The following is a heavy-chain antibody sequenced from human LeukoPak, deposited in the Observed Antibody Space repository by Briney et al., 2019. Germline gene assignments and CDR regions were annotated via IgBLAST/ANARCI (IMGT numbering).Heavy chain of an antibody. CDR3: ARGLGYCSSTSCYGGVYYYYYYMDV. D-gene: IGHD2-2*01. CDR2: IYYSGST. CDR1: GGSISSHY. J-gene: IGHJ6*03. V-gene: IGHV4-59*11. Sequence: SETLSLTCTVSGGSISSHYWSWIRQPPGKGLEWIGYIYYSGSTNYNPSLKSRVTISVDTSKNQFSLELSSVTAADTAVYYCARGLGYCSSTSCYGGVYYYYYYMDVWGKGTTVTVSS.